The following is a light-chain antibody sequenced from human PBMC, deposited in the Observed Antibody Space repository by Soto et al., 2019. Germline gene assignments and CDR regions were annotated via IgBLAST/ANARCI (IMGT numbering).Light chain of an antibody. CDR3: CSYPGIYTYVI. V-gene: IGLV2-23*01. Sequence: QAALTQTASVSGSPGQSIPISCTGTSSDVGSYDLVSWYQQRPGEAPKVMIYEANRRPSGDSNRFSGSKPGNTASVTLSGIQADDEAHHFRCSYPGIYTYVIFGG. CDR1: SSDVGSYDL. CDR2: EAN. J-gene: IGLJ7*01.